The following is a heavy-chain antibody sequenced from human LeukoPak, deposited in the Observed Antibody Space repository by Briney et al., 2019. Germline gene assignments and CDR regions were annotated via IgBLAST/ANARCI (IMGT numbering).Heavy chain of an antibody. V-gene: IGHV1-69*13. J-gene: IGHJ6*03. Sequence: SVKVSCKASGYTFTSYDINWVRQAPGQGLEWMGGIIPVLGTANYAQKFQDRVTITADESTSTTYMELSSLKSEDTAVYYCATTGGDIYYYYMDVWGKGTTVTISS. CDR3: ATTGGDIYYYYMDV. D-gene: IGHD3-16*01. CDR2: IIPVLGTA. CDR1: GYTFTSYD.